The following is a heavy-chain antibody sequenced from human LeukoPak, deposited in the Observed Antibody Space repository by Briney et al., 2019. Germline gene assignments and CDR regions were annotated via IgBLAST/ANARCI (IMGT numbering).Heavy chain of an antibody. D-gene: IGHD6-19*01. CDR2: IYHSGST. J-gene: IGHJ4*02. CDR1: GDSISSGYY. V-gene: IGHV4-38-2*01. CDR3: ARNSSGWFFDY. Sequence: SETPSPTCGVFGDSISSGYYWGWIRQPPGKGLEWIGSIYHSGSTTYNPSLKSRVTISADTSKNQFSLKVRSVTAADTAVYYCARNSSGWFFDYWGQGTLVTVSS.